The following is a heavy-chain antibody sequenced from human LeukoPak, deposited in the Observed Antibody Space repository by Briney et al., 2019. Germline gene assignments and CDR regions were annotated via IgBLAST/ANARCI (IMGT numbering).Heavy chain of an antibody. J-gene: IGHJ4*02. CDR3: ARSEEQLAKSFDY. CDR1: GGSFSGYY. D-gene: IGHD6-13*01. V-gene: IGHV4-34*01. Sequence: SETLSLTCAVYGGSFSGYYWSWIRQPPGKGLEWIGEINHSGSTNYNPSLKSRVTISIDTSKNQFSLKLSSVTAADTAVYYCARSEEQLAKSFDYWGQGTLVTVSS. CDR2: INHSGST.